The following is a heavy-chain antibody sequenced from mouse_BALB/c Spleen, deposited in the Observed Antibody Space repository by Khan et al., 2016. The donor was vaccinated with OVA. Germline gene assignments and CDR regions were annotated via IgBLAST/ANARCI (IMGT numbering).Heavy chain of an antibody. CDR1: GLNIKDYY. CDR2: IDPENGNT. D-gene: IGHD2-3*01. Sequence: VQLQQSGAELVRPGALVKLSCKATGLNIKDYYIHWVKQRPEQGLEWIGWIDPENGNTVYDPRSQGKASIPADTSSHTAHLQLSSLTSEDTAVYSCPRSILRYFGCWGRGTTLTVSS. V-gene: IGHV14-1*02. CDR3: PRSILRYFGC. J-gene: IGHJ2*01.